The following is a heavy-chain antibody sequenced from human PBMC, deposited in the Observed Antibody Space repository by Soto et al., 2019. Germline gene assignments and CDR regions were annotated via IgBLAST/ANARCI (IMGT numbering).Heavy chain of an antibody. Sequence: QVQLQQWGAGLLKPSETLSLTCAVYGGSFRGYYWSWIRQAPVKGLEWIGEINHSGGTNYNTSLKSRVTISLDTSKNQFSLKLSSVNAADTAVYYCARLRWEQPWVFDYWGQGTLVTVSS. V-gene: IGHV4-34*02. CDR3: ARLRWEQPWVFDY. CDR1: GGSFRGYY. CDR2: INHSGGT. J-gene: IGHJ4*02. D-gene: IGHD1-26*01.